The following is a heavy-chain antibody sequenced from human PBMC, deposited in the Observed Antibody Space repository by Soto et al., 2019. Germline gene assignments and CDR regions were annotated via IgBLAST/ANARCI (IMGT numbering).Heavy chain of an antibody. J-gene: IGHJ6*02. CDR1: GDSVSSNSAA. CDR3: ARGQWELPFYYYYGMDV. D-gene: IGHD1-26*01. Sequence: PSQTLSLTCAISGDSVSSNSAAWNWIRQSPSRGLEWLGRTYYRSKWYNDYAVSVKSRITINPDASKNQFSLQLNSVTPEDTAVYYCARGQWELPFYYYYGMDVWGQGTTVTVSS. V-gene: IGHV6-1*01. CDR2: TYYRSKWYN.